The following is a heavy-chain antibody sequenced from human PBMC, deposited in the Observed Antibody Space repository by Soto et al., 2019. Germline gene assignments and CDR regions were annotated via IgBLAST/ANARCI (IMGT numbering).Heavy chain of an antibody. CDR1: GGSFSGYY. D-gene: IGHD1-26*01. CDR2: INHSGSS. J-gene: IGHJ2*01. CDR3: ARRWEVLGNFVL. Sequence: QVQLQQWGAGLLKPSETLSLTCAVYGGSFSGYYWSWIRQPPGKGLEWIGQINHSGSSNYNPSLKSRVTISMDTSKKQFSLRLTSVTAADTAVYYCARRWEVLGNFVLWGRGTLVTVSS. V-gene: IGHV4-34*01.